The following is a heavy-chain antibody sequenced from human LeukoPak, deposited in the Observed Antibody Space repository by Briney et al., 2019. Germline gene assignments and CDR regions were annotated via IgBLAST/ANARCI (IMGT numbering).Heavy chain of an antibody. V-gene: IGHV4-59*08. CDR3: ARHTLLGSGSYFDN. D-gene: IGHD3-10*01. J-gene: IGHJ4*02. CDR1: GGSISSYY. Sequence: PSETLSLTCTVSGGSISSYYWSWIRQPPGKGLEWIGYIYYSGSTYYNPSLESQLVISVDTSKNQFSLKLSSVTPADTAVYYCARHTLLGSGSYFDNWGQGALVTVSS. CDR2: IYYSGST.